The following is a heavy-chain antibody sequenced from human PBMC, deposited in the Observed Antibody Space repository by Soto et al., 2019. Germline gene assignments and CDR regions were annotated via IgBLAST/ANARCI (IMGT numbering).Heavy chain of an antibody. Sequence: PSETLSLTCTVSGGSISSSSYYWGWIRQPPGKGLEWIGSIYYSGSTYYNPSLKSRVTISVDTSKNQFSLKLSSVTAADTAVYYFLSKRRCGYNYYFLYWGPGTLVTV. J-gene: IGHJ4*02. V-gene: IGHV4-39*01. CDR1: GGSISSSSYY. D-gene: IGHD5-12*01. CDR2: IYYSGST. CDR3: LSKRRCGYNYYFLY.